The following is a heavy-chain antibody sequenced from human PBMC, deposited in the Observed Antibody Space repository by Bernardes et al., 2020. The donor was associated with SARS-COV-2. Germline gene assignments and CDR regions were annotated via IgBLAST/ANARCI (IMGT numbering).Heavy chain of an antibody. J-gene: IGHJ5*02. Sequence: GWSLRLSCAASGFTFRTYVMNWVRQAPGKGLEWVSAISGSGSEKYYVDSVKGRFTISRDNAKNSLYLQMNSLRAEDTAVYYCARVGAITIFGVVIIPSWFDPWGQGTLVTVSS. CDR1: GFTFRTYV. CDR2: ISGSGSEK. V-gene: IGHV3-21*01. D-gene: IGHD3-3*01. CDR3: ARVGAITIFGVVIIPSWFDP.